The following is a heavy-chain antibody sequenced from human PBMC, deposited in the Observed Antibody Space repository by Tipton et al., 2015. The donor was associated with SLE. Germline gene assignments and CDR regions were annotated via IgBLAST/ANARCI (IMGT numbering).Heavy chain of an antibody. Sequence: QTEAEVKKPGSSVKVSCKASGGTFSSYAFSWVRQAPGQGLEWMGGIIPIFGTANYAQKFQGRVTISADESTSTAYMELSSLRSEDTAVYYCARNIKTWIGATIYYYGMDVWGQGTTVTVSS. D-gene: IGHD1-26*01. CDR1: GGTFSSYA. V-gene: IGHV1-69*01. J-gene: IGHJ6*02. CDR3: ARNIKTWIGATIYYYGMDV. CDR2: IIPIFGTA.